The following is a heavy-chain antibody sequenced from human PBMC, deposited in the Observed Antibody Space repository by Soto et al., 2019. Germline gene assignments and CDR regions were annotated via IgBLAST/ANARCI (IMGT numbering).Heavy chain of an antibody. CDR2: INSDGSST. J-gene: IGHJ3*02. CDR3: ARVYDSSGYYFDAFDI. Sequence: GGSLRLSCAASGFTFSSYWMHWVRQAPGKGLGWVSRINSDGSSTSYADSVKGRFTISRDNAKNTLYLQLNSLRAEDTAVYYCARVYDSSGYYFDAFDIWGQGTMVTVSS. V-gene: IGHV3-74*01. D-gene: IGHD3-22*01. CDR1: GFTFSSYW.